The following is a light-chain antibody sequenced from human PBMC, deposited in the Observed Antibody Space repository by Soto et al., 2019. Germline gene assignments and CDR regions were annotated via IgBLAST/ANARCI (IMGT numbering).Light chain of an antibody. Sequence: QPVLPQSPSASASLGASVKLNCTLSRGHSSYAIAWHQQQPEKGPRYLMRVNSDGRHSKGDGIPDRFSGSSSGAERYLIISSLQSEDEADYYCQTWGTSYVLFCGGTKLTVL. V-gene: IGLV4-69*01. CDR2: VNSDGRH. J-gene: IGLJ3*02. CDR3: QTWGTSYVL. CDR1: RGHSSYA.